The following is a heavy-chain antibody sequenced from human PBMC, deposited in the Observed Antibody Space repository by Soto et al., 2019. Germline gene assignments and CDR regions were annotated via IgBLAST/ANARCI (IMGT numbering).Heavy chain of an antibody. CDR1: GGSFSSSA. CDR3: ARASLSGGGGS. J-gene: IGHJ5*02. Sequence: QVLLEQSGAEVKKPGSSVKVSCKASGGSFSSSAISWVRQAPGQGLEWVGGIIPMPRTVNYAHKFQGRVTIFADESTHTAYLDLDSLTSEDTAMYYCARASLSGGGGSWGQGTLVTVSS. V-gene: IGHV1-69*01. D-gene: IGHD3-10*01. CDR2: IIPMPRTV.